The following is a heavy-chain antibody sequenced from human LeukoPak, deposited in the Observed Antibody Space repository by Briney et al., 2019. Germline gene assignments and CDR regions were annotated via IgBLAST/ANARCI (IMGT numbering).Heavy chain of an antibody. CDR2: IYYSGST. Sequence: PSETLSLTCTVSGVSISSYYWSWIRQPPGKGLEWIGYIYYSGSTNYNPSLKSRVTISVDTSKSQFSLKLSSVTAADTAVYYCARHLYSSGWSDYWGQGTLVTVSS. D-gene: IGHD6-19*01. CDR3: ARHLYSSGWSDY. J-gene: IGHJ4*02. CDR1: GVSISSYY. V-gene: IGHV4-59*08.